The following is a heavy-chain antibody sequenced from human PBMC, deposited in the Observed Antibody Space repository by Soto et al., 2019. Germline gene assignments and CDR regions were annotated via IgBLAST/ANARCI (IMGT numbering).Heavy chain of an antibody. V-gene: IGHV3-66*04. Sequence: GGSLRLSCAASGFSVSSNYMTWVRQAPGQGLECVSVIYSGGNTYYADSVKGRFTISRDNSKNTLYLQMNNVRAEDTAVYYCARRHFYGSDWGQGTLVPVSS. J-gene: IGHJ4*02. D-gene: IGHD3-10*01. CDR1: GFSVSSNY. CDR3: ARRHFYGSD. CDR2: IYSGGNT.